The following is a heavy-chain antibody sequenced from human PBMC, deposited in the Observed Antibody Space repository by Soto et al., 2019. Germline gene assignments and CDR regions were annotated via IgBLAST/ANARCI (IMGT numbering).Heavy chain of an antibody. CDR2: IIPIFGTA. CDR1: GGTFSSYA. V-gene: IGHV1-69*13. J-gene: IGHJ4*02. Sequence: SVNVSCTASGGTFSSYAISWVRQAPGQGLEWMGGIIPIFGTANYAQKFQGRVTITADESTSTAYMELSSLRSEDTAVYYCARDREKYCSSTSCYPYYFDYWGQGTLVTVSS. D-gene: IGHD2-2*01. CDR3: ARDREKYCSSTSCYPYYFDY.